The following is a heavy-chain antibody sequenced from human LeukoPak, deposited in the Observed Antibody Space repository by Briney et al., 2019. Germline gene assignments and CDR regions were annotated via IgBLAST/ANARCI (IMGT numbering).Heavy chain of an antibody. J-gene: IGHJ6*03. D-gene: IGHD1-14*01. V-gene: IGHV3-33*01. CDR3: ARDHRPEIQYYYMDV. CDR2: LLYDGNAK. Sequence: PGGSLRLSCAASGFRFSNYVMHWVRQAPGKGLEWVAALLYDGNAKHYADSVRGRFTISRDISKNTFYLQMNSLTAEDTAVYYCARDHRPEIQYYYMDVWGKGTTVAVSS. CDR1: GFRFSNYV.